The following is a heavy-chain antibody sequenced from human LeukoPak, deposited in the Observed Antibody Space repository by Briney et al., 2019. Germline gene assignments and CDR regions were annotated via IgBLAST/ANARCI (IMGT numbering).Heavy chain of an antibody. D-gene: IGHD1-1*01. CDR3: TRPGTTGTTWDYYYYYYMDV. CDR2: IYSGGST. J-gene: IGHJ6*03. CDR1: GFTVSSNY. V-gene: IGHV3-53*01. Sequence: GGSLRLSCAASGFTVSSNYMSWVRQAPGKGLEWVSIIYSGGSTFYADSVKGRFTISRDNSKNTLYLQMNSLKTEDTAVYYCTRPGTTGTTWDYYYYYYMDVWGKGTTVTVSS.